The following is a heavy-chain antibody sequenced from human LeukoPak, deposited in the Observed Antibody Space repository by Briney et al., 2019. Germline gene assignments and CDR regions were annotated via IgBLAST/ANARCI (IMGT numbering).Heavy chain of an antibody. CDR2: ISSSSSYT. CDR1: GFTFSDYY. J-gene: IGHJ1*01. D-gene: IGHD3-22*01. Sequence: GGSLRLSCAASGFTFSDYYMSWIRQAPGKGLEWVSYISSSSSYTNYADSVKGRFTISRDNAKNSLYLQMNSLRAEDTAVYYCARDQRDYYDCSGNGHFQHWGQGTLVTVSS. V-gene: IGHV3-11*06. CDR3: ARDQRDYYDCSGNGHFQH.